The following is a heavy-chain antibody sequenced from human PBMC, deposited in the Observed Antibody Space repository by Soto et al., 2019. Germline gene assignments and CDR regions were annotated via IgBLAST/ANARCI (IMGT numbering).Heavy chain of an antibody. J-gene: IGHJ4*02. CDR2: IYDSGNT. Sequence: QLQLQESGSGLVKPSQTLSLTCAVSGGSISGTTYSWSWIRQPPGKGLDWIGYIYDSGNTYYNPSLKSQFSISVDRSKSQFSLKLSSVTAAATAVYYCARGQGAAAGHSNFDYWGQGALVTVSS. CDR3: ARGQGAAAGHSNFDY. V-gene: IGHV4-30-2*01. CDR1: GGSISGTTYS. D-gene: IGHD6-13*01.